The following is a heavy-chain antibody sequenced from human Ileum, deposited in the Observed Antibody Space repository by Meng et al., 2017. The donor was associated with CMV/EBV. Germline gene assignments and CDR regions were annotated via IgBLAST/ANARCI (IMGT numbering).Heavy chain of an antibody. CDR3: AKEPQDIVVVPDY. D-gene: IGHD2-2*01. CDR1: GFTFSSYG. CDR2: IRYDGSNK. J-gene: IGHJ4*02. Sequence: GGSLRLSCEASGFTFSSYGMHWVRQAPGKGLEGVAFIRYDGSNKYYADSVKGRFTISRENSKNTLYLQMNSLRAEDTAVYYCAKEPQDIVVVPDYWGQGTLVTVSS. V-gene: IGHV3-30*02.